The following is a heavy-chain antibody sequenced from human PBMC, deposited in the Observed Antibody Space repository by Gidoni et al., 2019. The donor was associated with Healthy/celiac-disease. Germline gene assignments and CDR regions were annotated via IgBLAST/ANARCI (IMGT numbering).Heavy chain of an antibody. D-gene: IGHD1-1*01. CDR1: GVTFSSYA. CDR3: AKKGTEHYWYFDL. Sequence: EVQLLESGGGLVQPGGSLRLSCAASGVTFSSYAMSWVRQAQGKGLEWVSAISGSGGSTYYAASVKGRFTISRDNSKNTLYLQMNSLRAEDTAVYYCAKKGTEHYWYFDLWGRGTLVTVSS. V-gene: IGHV3-23*01. J-gene: IGHJ2*01. CDR2: ISGSGGST.